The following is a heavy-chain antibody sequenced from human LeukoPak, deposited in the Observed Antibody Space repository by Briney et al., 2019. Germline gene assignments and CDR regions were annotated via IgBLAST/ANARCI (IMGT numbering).Heavy chain of an antibody. D-gene: IGHD3-22*01. CDR3: ARGPHYYESSGYYPFDY. CDR1: GFTFSSSA. Sequence: GRSLRLSCAASGFTFSSSAMNWVRQAPGKGLEWVAVISYDGSDKYYADSVKGRFTISRDNSKNTLFLQMNSLRAEDTAVYNCARGPHYYESSGYYPFDYWGQGTLVTVSS. CDR2: ISYDGSDK. J-gene: IGHJ4*02. V-gene: IGHV3-30*04.